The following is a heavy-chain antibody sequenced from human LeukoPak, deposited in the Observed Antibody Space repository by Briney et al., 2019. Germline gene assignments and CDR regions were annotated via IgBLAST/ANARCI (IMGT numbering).Heavy chain of an antibody. D-gene: IGHD2-2*01. CDR2: INPNRGGT. Sequence: ASVKVSCKASGYTFTGYYMHWVRQPPGQGLEWMGWINPNRGGTNYAQKFQGRVTMTRDTSISTAYMELSRLRSDDTAVYYCARLDCSSTSCYFYYWGQGTLVTVSS. CDR1: GYTFTGYY. V-gene: IGHV1-2*02. CDR3: ARLDCSSTSCYFYY. J-gene: IGHJ4*02.